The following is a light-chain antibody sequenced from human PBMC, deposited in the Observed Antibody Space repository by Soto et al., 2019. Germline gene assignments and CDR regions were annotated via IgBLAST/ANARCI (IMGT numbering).Light chain of an antibody. J-gene: IGKJ1*01. CDR2: KAS. Sequence: DIQMTQSPSTLSASVGDRVTITCRASQSISSWLAWYRQKPGKAPKLLIYKASSLESGVPSRFSGSGSGTEFPLTISSLQPDDFAPYYCQQYNSYSTFGQGTKVEIK. V-gene: IGKV1-5*03. CDR3: QQYNSYST. CDR1: QSISSW.